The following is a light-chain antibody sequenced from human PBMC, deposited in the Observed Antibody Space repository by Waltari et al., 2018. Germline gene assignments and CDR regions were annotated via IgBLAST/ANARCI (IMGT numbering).Light chain of an antibody. J-gene: IGLJ2*01. V-gene: IGLV1-44*01. Sequence: QSVLTQPPSASGTPGQRVTISCSGSSSNIGSNTVNWYQQLPGTAPKLLNYSNSHRPAGVPDLVSGSKSGTSASRAISGLQSEDEADYYCAAWDDSLNGQGVFGGGTKLTVL. CDR3: AAWDDSLNGQGV. CDR2: SNS. CDR1: SSNIGSNT.